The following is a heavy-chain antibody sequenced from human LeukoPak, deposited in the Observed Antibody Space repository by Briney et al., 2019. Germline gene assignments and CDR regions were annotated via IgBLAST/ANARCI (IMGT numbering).Heavy chain of an antibody. CDR1: GMTFRSHW. V-gene: IGHV3-7*03. CDR3: ARSYCSGNKCYSDWYFDL. J-gene: IGHJ2*01. CDR2: ISQDGSRT. D-gene: IGHD2-15*01. Sequence: GSPRLSCAASGMTFRSHWLSWVRQVPGKGLEWVAKISQDGSRTDYVDSVRGRFTISRDNAKNSLYLQMNSLRADDTAVYYCARSYCSGNKCYSDWYFDLWGRGTQVIVSS.